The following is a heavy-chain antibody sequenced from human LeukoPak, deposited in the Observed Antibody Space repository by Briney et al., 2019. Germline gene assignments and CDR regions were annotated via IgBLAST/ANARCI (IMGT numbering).Heavy chain of an antibody. CDR2: ISYDGSNK. CDR3: ARDEMATTIGAFDI. D-gene: IGHD5-24*01. CDR1: GFTFSSYA. V-gene: IGHV3-30-3*01. J-gene: IGHJ3*02. Sequence: GGSLRLSCAASGFTFSSYAMHWVRQAPGKGLEWVAVISYDGSNKYYADSVKGRFTISRDNSKNTLYLQMNSLRAEDTAVYYCARDEMATTIGAFDIWGQGTMVTVSS.